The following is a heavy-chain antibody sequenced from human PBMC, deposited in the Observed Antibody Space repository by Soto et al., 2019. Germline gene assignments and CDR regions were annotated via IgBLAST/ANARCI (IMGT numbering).Heavy chain of an antibody. CDR3: ARVRVGAPYYYYYYMDV. Sequence: SETLSLTCAVYGGSFSGYYWSWIRQPPGKGLEWIGEINHSGSTNYNPSLKSRVTISVDTSKNQFSRKLSSVTAADPAVYYCARVRVGAPYYYYYYMDVWGKGTTVTVSS. J-gene: IGHJ6*03. D-gene: IGHD1-26*01. V-gene: IGHV4-34*01. CDR2: INHSGST. CDR1: GGSFSGYY.